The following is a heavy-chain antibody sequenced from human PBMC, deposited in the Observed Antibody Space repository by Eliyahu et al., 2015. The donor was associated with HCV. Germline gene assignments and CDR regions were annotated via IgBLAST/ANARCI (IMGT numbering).Heavy chain of an antibody. Sequence: EVQLVESGGGLVKPGGSLRLSCAASGFTFTSFYMTWVRQAPGKGLEWVSSISVGSDDIYYADSVRGRFTISRDNAKNSLYLQMNSLRVEDTAMYYCVDSSGYSGYWGQGTLVTVSS. J-gene: IGHJ4*02. CDR3: VDSSGYSGY. CDR1: GFTFTSFY. V-gene: IGHV3-21*01. D-gene: IGHD3-22*01. CDR2: ISVGSDDI.